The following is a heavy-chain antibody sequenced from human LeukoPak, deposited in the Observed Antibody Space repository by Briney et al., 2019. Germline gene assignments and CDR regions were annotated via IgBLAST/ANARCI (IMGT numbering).Heavy chain of an antibody. D-gene: IGHD2/OR15-2a*01. V-gene: IGHV1-46*01. Sequence: ASVKVSCKASGYTITNNWMHWVRQTPGQALEWMGVINPSGTGTSYAQKFQGRITMGRDTSTSTIYMELGSLRSEDTAFYYCATDHSMANIAWWFDPWAREPWSPSPQ. CDR2: INPSGTGT. CDR1: GYTITNNW. J-gene: IGHJ5*02. CDR3: ATDHSMANIAWWFDP.